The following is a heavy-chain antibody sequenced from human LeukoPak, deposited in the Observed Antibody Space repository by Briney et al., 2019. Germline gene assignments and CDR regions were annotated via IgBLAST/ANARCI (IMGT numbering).Heavy chain of an antibody. J-gene: IGHJ4*02. CDR2: ISPNSGGT. CDR1: GYTXIDYY. V-gene: IGHV1-2*02. D-gene: IGHD1-26*01. CDR3: ARGGGRYSVDY. Sequence: GASVKVSCKASGYTXIDYYMHWVRQAPGQGLEWIGWISPNSGGTKYVQKFQGRVTMTRDTSITTVYMELSGLSFDDTAVYYCARGGGRYSVDYWGQGTLVIVSS.